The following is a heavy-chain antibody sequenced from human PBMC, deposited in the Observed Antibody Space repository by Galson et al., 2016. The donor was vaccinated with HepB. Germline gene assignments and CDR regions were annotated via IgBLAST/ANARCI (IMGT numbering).Heavy chain of an antibody. CDR3: AHGYGDYVGGNVFDI. CDR2: IYWDDDK. J-gene: IGHJ3*02. CDR1: GFSLRTRGVG. Sequence: PALVKPTQTLTLTCTFSGFSLRTRGVGVGWIRQPPGKALEWLALIYWDDDKRYSPSLKSRLTITKDTSKNQVVLTMTNMDPVDTATYYCAHGYGDYVGGNVFDIWGQGTMVTVSS. D-gene: IGHD4-17*01. V-gene: IGHV2-5*02.